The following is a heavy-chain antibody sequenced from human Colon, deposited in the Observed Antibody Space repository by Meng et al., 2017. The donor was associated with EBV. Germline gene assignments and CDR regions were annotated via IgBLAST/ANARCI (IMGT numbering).Heavy chain of an antibody. J-gene: IGHJ4*02. CDR2: IYYSGST. Sequence: QVQLTEPGPGPCKPSPTRSLTCTVSGGSVSNGGYHWTWIRQHPGKGLEWFGHIYYSGSTFYNPSLKRRVIISIDTSKNQFSLNLRSVTAADTAVYYCARVSSGWDYFDYWGQGTLVTVSS. V-gene: IGHV4-31*03. D-gene: IGHD6-19*01. CDR1: GGSVSNGGYH. CDR3: ARVSSGWDYFDY.